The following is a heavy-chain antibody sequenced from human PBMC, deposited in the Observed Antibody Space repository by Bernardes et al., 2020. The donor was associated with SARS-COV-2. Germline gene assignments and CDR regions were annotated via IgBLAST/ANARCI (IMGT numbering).Heavy chain of an antibody. CDR3: ARAGYCSGGSCYSHYYYGMGV. V-gene: IGHV1-2*02. CDR1: GYTFTGYY. D-gene: IGHD2-15*01. CDR2: INPNSGGT. J-gene: IGHJ6*02. Sequence: ASVKVSCKASGYTFTGYYIHWVRQAPGQGLEWMGWINPNSGGTNYAQKFQGRVTMPRDTSISTAYMELSSLRAEDTAVYSCARAGYCSGGSCYSHYYYGMGVWGQGTTVTVSS.